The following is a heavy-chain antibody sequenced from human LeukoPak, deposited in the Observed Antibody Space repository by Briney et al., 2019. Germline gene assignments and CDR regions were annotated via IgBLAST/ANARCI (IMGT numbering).Heavy chain of an antibody. D-gene: IGHD1-1*01. CDR2: INHSGST. Sequence: SETLSLTCAVYGGPFSGYYWSWIRQPPGKGLEWIGEINHSGSTNYNPSLKSRVTISVDTSKNQFSLKLSSVTAADTAVYYCARGRGNDDPELDYWGQGTLVTVSS. J-gene: IGHJ4*02. V-gene: IGHV4-34*01. CDR1: GGPFSGYY. CDR3: ARGRGNDDPELDY.